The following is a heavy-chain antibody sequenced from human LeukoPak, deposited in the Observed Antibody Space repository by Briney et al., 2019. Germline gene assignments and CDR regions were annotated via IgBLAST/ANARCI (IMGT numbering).Heavy chain of an antibody. Sequence: ASVKVSCKASGYTFTSYGISWVRQAPGQGLEWMGWISAYNGNTNYAQKFQGRVTMTRDTSITTAYMELSRLTSDDTAVYYCARDPRPADGYNYADYWGQGTLVTVSS. V-gene: IGHV1-18*01. D-gene: IGHD5-24*01. CDR1: GYTFTSYG. CDR2: ISAYNGNT. J-gene: IGHJ4*02. CDR3: ARDPRPADGYNYADY.